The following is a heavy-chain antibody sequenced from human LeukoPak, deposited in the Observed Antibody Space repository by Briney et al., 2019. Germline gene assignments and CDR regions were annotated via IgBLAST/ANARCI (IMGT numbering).Heavy chain of an antibody. J-gene: IGHJ4*02. D-gene: IGHD3-22*01. Sequence: GGSLRLSCAASGFTFSRDWMHWVRHVPGKGLVWVSRIDGDDGSTSYADSVRGRFTISRDNAKKTLYLQMNSLRVEDTAVYYCVRGYYAGRGHHFEYWGQGTLVTVSS. CDR1: GFTFSRDW. CDR2: IDGDDGST. V-gene: IGHV3-74*01. CDR3: VRGYYAGRGHHFEY.